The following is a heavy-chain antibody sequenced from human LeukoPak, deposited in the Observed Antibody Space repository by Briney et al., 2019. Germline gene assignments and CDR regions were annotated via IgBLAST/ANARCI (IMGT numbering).Heavy chain of an antibody. V-gene: IGHV1-3*01. CDR3: ATILYDFWSGYDAFDI. Sequence: EASVKVSCKASGYTFTSYAMHWVRQAPGQRLEWMGWINAGNGNTKYSQKFQGRVTITRDTSASTAYMELSSLRSEDTAVYYCATILYDFWSGYDAFDIWGQGTMVTVSS. J-gene: IGHJ3*02. CDR2: INAGNGNT. CDR1: GYTFTSYA. D-gene: IGHD3-3*01.